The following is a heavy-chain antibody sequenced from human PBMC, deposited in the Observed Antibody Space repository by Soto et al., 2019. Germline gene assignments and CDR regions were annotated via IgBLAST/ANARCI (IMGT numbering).Heavy chain of an antibody. J-gene: IGHJ4*02. Sequence: SATXSLTCCFSVVFIVIINCLICFRQTPGKVLDCIGEIYHNGSSNYNTSLKSRVTLSIYTYKNQFFLNLTTVTAADTAVYYCARYKGVVPTHDFEQWGKGTLV. CDR3: ARYKGVVPTHDFEQ. CDR2: IYHNGSS. D-gene: IGHD2-15*01. V-gene: IGHV4-4*02. CDR1: VVFIVIINC.